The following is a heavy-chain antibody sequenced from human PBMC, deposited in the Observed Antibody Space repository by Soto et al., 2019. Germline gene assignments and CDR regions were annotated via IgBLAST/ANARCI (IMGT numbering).Heavy chain of an antibody. D-gene: IGHD3-16*01. V-gene: IGHV1-18*04. J-gene: IGHJ4*02. Sequence: ASVKVSFKASGYTFTSYGISWVRQAPGQGLEWMGWISAYNGNTNYAQKLQGRVTMTTDTSTSTAYMELRSLRSDDTAVYNWNYVWEFDYWGQGTPVTVSS. CDR1: GYTFTSYG. CDR3: NYVWEFDY. CDR2: ISAYNGNT.